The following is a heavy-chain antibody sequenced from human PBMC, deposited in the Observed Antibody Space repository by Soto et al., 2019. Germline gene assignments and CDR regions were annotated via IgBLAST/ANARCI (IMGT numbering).Heavy chain of an antibody. V-gene: IGHV4-30-4*01. Sequence: QVQLQESGPGMVTPSQTLSLTCTVSGGSISSGDYYWSWIRQPPGKGLEWIGYIYYSGSTYSNPSLNSRVTVTVATSKNQFSLKLSSVTAADTAVYYCARVPPLRYFYGFVVWGQGTTVTVSS. CDR1: GGSISSGDYY. J-gene: IGHJ6*02. D-gene: IGHD3-9*01. CDR2: IYYSGST. CDR3: ARVPPLRYFYGFVV.